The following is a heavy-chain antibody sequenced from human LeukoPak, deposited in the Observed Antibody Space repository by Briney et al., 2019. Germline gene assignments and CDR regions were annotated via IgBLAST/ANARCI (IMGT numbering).Heavy chain of an antibody. Sequence: PGGSLRLSCAASGFTFSSYAMHWVRQAPGKGLEWVAVISYDGSNKYYADSVKGRFTISRDNSKNTLYLQMNSLRAEDTAVYYCARDSPPAGYYYDSSGYYYNMDVWGKGTTVTVSS. CDR2: ISYDGSNK. D-gene: IGHD3-22*01. J-gene: IGHJ6*03. V-gene: IGHV3-30*04. CDR1: GFTFSSYA. CDR3: ARDSPPAGYYYDSSGYYYNMDV.